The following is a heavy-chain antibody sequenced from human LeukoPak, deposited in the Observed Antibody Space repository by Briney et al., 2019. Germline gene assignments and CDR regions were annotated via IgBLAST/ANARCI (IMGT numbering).Heavy chain of an antibody. CDR1: GGSIGTYY. V-gene: IGHV4-59*01. CDR3: ATDYSGNSVAFDI. Sequence: PSETLSLTCTVSGGSIGTYYWSWIRQPPGKGLEWIGYIYYSGSPNYNPSLKSRVTISVDTSKNQFSLKLSSVTAADTAVYYCATDYSGNSVAFDIWGQGTMVTVSS. J-gene: IGHJ3*02. D-gene: IGHD4-23*01. CDR2: IYYSGSP.